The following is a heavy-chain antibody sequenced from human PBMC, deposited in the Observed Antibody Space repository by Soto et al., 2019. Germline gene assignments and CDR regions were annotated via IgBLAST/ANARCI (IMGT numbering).Heavy chain of an antibody. CDR3: XKDXXSSGWXDXXDI. J-gene: IGHJ3*02. V-gene: IGHV3-23*01. CDR2: IRGSGGGT. Sequence: EVHXXXSGGGLVQSXXSLXLSCAASGFTFSTYAMSWVRQAPGKGLEWVSTIRGSGGGTYYADSVKGRFTXXXXXSKXXXXXXXXXXXXXXXXXXXXXKDXXSSGWXDXXDIWGQGTMVTV. CDR1: GFTFSTYA. D-gene: IGHD6-19*01.